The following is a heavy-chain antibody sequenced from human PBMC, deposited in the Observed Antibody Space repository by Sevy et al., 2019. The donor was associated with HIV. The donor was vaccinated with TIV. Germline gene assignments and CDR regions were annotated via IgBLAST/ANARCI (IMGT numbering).Heavy chain of an antibody. CDR1: GFTFSSFA. CDR3: ARGPTYYYDSSRYDWFDP. D-gene: IGHD3-22*01. Sequence: GGSLRLSCAASGFTFSSFAMHWVRQAPDKGLEWAAVISYDGSNKYYADSVKGRFTISRENSENTLYLQMNSLRAEDTAVYYCARGPTYYYDSSRYDWFDPWGQGTLVSVSP. V-gene: IGHV3-30-3*01. CDR2: ISYDGSNK. J-gene: IGHJ5*02.